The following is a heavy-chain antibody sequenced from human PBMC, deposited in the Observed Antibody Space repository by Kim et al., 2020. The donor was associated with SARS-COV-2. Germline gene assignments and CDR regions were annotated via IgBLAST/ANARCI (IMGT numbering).Heavy chain of an antibody. CDR3: AKGRSGNAYSPLDY. D-gene: IGHD3-3*01. CDR1: GFAFSIFP. V-gene: IGHV3-23*01. Sequence: GGSLRLSCVGSGFAFSIFPMTWVRQAPGKGLEWVSVISTGGATTYYADSVKGRFTISRDDSKNTLYLEMNSLRVEDTAVYHCAKGRSGNAYSPLDYWGQG. J-gene: IGHJ4*02. CDR2: ISTGGATT.